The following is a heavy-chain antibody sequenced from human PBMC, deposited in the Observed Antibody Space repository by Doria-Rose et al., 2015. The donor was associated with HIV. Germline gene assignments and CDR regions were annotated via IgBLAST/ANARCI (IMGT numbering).Heavy chain of an antibody. D-gene: IGHD6-13*01. CDR1: GVSLSSPGMG. Sequence: QESGPVLVKPTETLTLTCTVSGVSLSSPGMGVSWIRQPPRKALEWLAEILSDDERSYKTSLKSRLTISRGTSKSQVVLTMTDMDPVDTATYYCARIKSSRWYHKYYFDFWGQGTLVIVSA. V-gene: IGHV2-26*01. J-gene: IGHJ4*02. CDR2: ILSDDER. CDR3: ARIKSSRWYHKYYFDF.